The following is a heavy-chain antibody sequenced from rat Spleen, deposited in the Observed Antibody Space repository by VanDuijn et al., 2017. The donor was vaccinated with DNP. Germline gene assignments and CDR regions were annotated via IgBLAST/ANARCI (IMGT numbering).Heavy chain of an antibody. Sequence: EVQLVESGGDLVQPGRSLKLSCVASGFSFSHYWMTWIRQVPGKGLEWIASITSGGSSYYPDSVKGRFTISRDNAKNTLSLRMNRLGSEETAPYYCATFGGKDAWGQGTSVTVSS. CDR2: ITSGGSS. J-gene: IGHJ4*01. CDR1: GFSFSHYW. V-gene: IGHV5-31*01. D-gene: IGHD4-3*01. CDR3: ATFGGKDA.